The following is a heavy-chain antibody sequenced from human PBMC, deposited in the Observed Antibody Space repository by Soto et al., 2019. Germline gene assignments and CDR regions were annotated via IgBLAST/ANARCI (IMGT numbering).Heavy chain of an antibody. CDR1: GFSLSTSGVG. J-gene: IGHJ4*02. V-gene: IGHV2-5*02. Sequence: QITLNESGPTVVRPTETLTLTCTFSGFSLSTSGVGVGWIRQSPGKAPESLALIYWDDDKRYSESLKSRLTSTKNTSNNQVVMTVAHLDSADIATYYCAHSVLRTVFGLVTTTAIYSAFGGPGTPVAVSS. D-gene: IGHD3-3*01. CDR2: IYWDDDK. CDR3: AHSVLRTVFGLVTTTAIYSAF.